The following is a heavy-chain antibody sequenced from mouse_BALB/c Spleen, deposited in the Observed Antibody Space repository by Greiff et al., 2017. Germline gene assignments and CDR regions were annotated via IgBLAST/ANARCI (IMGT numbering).Heavy chain of an antibody. V-gene: IGHV3-2*02. Sequence: EVQLQQSGPGLVKPSQSLSLTCTVTGYSITSDYAWNWIRQFPGNKLEWMGYISYSGSTSYNPSLKSRISITRDTSKNQFFLQLNSVTTEDTATYYCARRDRYDGWFAYWGQGTLVTVSA. CDR3: ARRDRYDGWFAY. D-gene: IGHD2-14*01. J-gene: IGHJ3*01. CDR1: GYSITSDYA. CDR2: ISYSGST.